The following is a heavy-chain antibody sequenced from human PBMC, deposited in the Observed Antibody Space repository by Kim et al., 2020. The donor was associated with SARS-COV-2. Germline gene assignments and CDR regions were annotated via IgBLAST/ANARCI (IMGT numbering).Heavy chain of an antibody. CDR1: EFTFSTYW. V-gene: IGHV3-74*01. D-gene: IGHD2-2*01. CDR3: ARASSTSCPCYYMDV. CDR2: ISSSGNST. Sequence: GGSLRLSCAASEFTFSTYWMYWVRQAPWKGLVWVSRISSSGNSTNYADSVKGRFTISRDNAKNTLYLQMNSLRAEDTAVYYCARASSTSCPCYYMDVWGKGTTVTVSS. J-gene: IGHJ6*03.